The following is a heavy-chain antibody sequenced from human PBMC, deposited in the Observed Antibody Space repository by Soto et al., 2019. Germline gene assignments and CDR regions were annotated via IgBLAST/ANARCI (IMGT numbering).Heavy chain of an antibody. CDR2: IYYSGST. J-gene: IGHJ6*02. D-gene: IGHD4-4*01. CDR1: GGSISSGGYY. Sequence: SETLSLTCTVSGGSISSGGYYWSWIRQHPGKGLEWIGYIYYSGSTYYNPSLKSRVTISVDTSKNQFSPKLSSVTAADTAVYYCARCGKSNSPGYYYYGMDVWGQGTTVTVSS. CDR3: ARCGKSNSPGYYYYGMDV. V-gene: IGHV4-31*03.